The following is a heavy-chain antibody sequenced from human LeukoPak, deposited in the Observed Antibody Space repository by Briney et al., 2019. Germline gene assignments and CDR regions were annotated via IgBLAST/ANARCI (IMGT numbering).Heavy chain of an antibody. V-gene: IGHV4-59*12. D-gene: IGHD2-15*01. Sequence: PSETLSLTCTVSGGSISGYYWTWIRQPPGKQLEWIGYIYSSGSTNYNPSLKSRVTISVDTSKNQFSLKLSSVTAADTAVYYCASQRKYCSGGSCYHNWFDPWGQGTLVTVSS. CDR3: ASQRKYCSGGSCYHNWFDP. J-gene: IGHJ5*02. CDR2: IYSSGST. CDR1: GGSISGYY.